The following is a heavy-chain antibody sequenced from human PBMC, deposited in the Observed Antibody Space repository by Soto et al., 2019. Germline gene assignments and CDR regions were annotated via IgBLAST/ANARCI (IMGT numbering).Heavy chain of an antibody. Sequence: QLQLQESGSGLVKPSQTLSLTCAVSGGSISSGGYSWSWIRQPPGKGLEWIGYIYHSGSTYYNPSLKSRVTISVDRSKNQFSLKLSSVTAADTAVYYCARVNYYYVWGSYRPYGMDVWGQGTTVTVSS. CDR1: GGSISSGGYS. V-gene: IGHV4-30-2*01. CDR3: ARVNYYYVWGSYRPYGMDV. J-gene: IGHJ6*02. D-gene: IGHD3-16*02. CDR2: IYHSGST.